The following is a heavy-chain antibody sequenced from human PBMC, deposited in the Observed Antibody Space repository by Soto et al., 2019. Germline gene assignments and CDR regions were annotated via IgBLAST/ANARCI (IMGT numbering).Heavy chain of an antibody. CDR1: GYTFTSYG. CDR3: ASDPGTRSDY. V-gene: IGHV1-18*01. J-gene: IGHJ4*02. Sequence: QVQLVQSGAEVKKPGASVKVSCKASGYTFTSYGISWVRQAPGQGLEWMGWISAYNGNTNYAQKLQGRVTMTTDTPTSTADMEVRSLSSDDPAVYYFASDPGTRSDYWGQGTLVTVSS. CDR2: ISAYNGNT.